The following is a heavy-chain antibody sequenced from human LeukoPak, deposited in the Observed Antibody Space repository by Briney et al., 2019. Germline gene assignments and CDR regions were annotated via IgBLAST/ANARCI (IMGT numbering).Heavy chain of an antibody. CDR2: IYSGGST. V-gene: IGHV3-53*01. CDR1: GFTVSTYY. J-gene: IGHJ4*02. CDR3: AGGLGYCTSTTCLLPFDY. D-gene: IGHD2-2*01. Sequence: GGSLRLSCAASGFTVSTYYMTWFRQAPGKGLECVSVIYSGGSTYYADSVKGRFTVSRDNSKNTLYLQMNSLRAEDTAMYYCAGGLGYCTSTTCLLPFDYWGQGTLVTVSS.